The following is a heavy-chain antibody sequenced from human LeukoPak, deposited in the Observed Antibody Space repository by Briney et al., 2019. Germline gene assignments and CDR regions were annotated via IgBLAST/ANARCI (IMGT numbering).Heavy chain of an antibody. D-gene: IGHD6-19*01. V-gene: IGHV1-24*01. CDR2: FDPEDGET. Sequence: ASVNVSCKVSGYTLTELSMHWVRQAPGKGLEWMGGFDPEDGETIYAQKFQGRVTMTEDTSTDTAYMELSRLRSDDTAVYYCARASGWYWNYYYYYMDVWGKGTTVTVSS. CDR3: ARASGWYWNYYYYYMDV. CDR1: GYTLTELS. J-gene: IGHJ6*03.